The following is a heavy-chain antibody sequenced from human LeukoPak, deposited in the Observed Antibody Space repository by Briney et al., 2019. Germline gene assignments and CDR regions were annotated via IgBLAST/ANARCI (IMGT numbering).Heavy chain of an antibody. Sequence: GGSLRLFCGASGFTFSSYAMRWVRQAPGRGLEWVSAISGSGGSTYYADSLKGRFTISTDNTKNTLYLQMNSLSDADTDVYYCAKEGSAARPFDSWGQGTLVTVSS. J-gene: IGHJ4*02. D-gene: IGHD2-15*01. CDR1: GFTFSSYA. V-gene: IGHV3-23*01. CDR3: AKEGSAARPFDS. CDR2: ISGSGGST.